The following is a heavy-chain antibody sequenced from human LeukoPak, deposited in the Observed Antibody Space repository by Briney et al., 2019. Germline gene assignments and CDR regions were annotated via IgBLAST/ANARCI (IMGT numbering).Heavy chain of an antibody. Sequence: LAGGSLRLSCAASGFTFSDYAMTWVRQAPGKGLEWVSAISGSGGSTYYADSVKGRFTISRDNSKNTLYLQMNSLRAEDTAVYYCAKGQMYSSSWYSPLGYWGQGTLVTVSS. CDR1: GFTFSDYA. CDR2: ISGSGGST. D-gene: IGHD6-13*01. CDR3: AKGQMYSSSWYSPLGY. J-gene: IGHJ4*02. V-gene: IGHV3-23*01.